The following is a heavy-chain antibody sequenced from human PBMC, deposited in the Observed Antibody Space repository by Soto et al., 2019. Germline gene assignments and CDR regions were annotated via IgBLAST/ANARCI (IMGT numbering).Heavy chain of an antibody. CDR2: ISYDGSNK. CDR3: SYDWLWVGQLFQNLPFDY. CDR1: GFTFSSYG. Sequence: QVQLVESGGGVVQPGRSLRLSCAASGFTFSSYGMHWVRQAPGKGLEWVAVISYDGSNKYYADSVKGRFTISTDNCKNIVYLQLNSLSAEDMAVSSCSYDWLWVGQLFQNLPFDYWGQGTLVTVSS. J-gene: IGHJ4*02. D-gene: IGHD3-10*01. V-gene: IGHV3-30*18.